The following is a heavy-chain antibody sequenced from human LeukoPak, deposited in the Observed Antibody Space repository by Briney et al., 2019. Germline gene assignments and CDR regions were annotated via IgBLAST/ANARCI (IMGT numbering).Heavy chain of an antibody. Sequence: ASVKVSCKASGYTFTGYYMHWVRQAPGQGLECMGWINPNSGGTNYAKKFQGRVTMTRDTSISTAYMELSRLRSDDAAVYDGAEGIAVAGTEYSAYWGQGTLVTVSS. J-gene: IGHJ4*02. CDR1: GYTFTGYY. V-gene: IGHV1-2*02. CDR3: AEGIAVAGTEYSAY. D-gene: IGHD6-19*01. CDR2: INPNSGGT.